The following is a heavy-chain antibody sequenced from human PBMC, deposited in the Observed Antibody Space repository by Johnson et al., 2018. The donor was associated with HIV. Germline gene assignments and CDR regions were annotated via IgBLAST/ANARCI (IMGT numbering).Heavy chain of an antibody. D-gene: IGHD3-10*01. CDR2: ISWNSGSK. Sequence: VQLVESGGGVVQPGRSLRLSCAASGFTFSSNYMSWVRQAPGKGLEWVSGISWNSGSKDYADSVQGRFTISRDNAKNSLYLQMKSLRAEDTPLYYCARAEIYEGRVGDFAFDIWGRGTMVTVSS. CDR1: GFTFSSNY. J-gene: IGHJ3*02. V-gene: IGHV3-9*01. CDR3: ARAEIYEGRVGDFAFDI.